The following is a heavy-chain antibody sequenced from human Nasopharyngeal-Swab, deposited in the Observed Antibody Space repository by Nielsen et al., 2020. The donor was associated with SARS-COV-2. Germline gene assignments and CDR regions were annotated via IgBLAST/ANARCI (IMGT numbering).Heavy chain of an antibody. Sequence: ASVKVSCKASGYTFTSYYMHWVRQAPGQGLEWMGIINPSGGSTSYAQKFQGRVTMTRDTSTSTVYMELSSLRSEDTAVYYCARESTPHCSSTSCLPDYWGQGTLVTVSS. J-gene: IGHJ4*02. D-gene: IGHD2-2*01. CDR2: INPSGGST. CDR1: GYTFTSYY. CDR3: ARESTPHCSSTSCLPDY. V-gene: IGHV1-46*01.